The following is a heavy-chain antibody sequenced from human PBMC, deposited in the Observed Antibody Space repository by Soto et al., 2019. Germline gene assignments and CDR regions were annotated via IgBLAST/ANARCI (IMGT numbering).Heavy chain of an antibody. J-gene: IGHJ4*02. CDR2: IWYDGSNK. D-gene: IGHD6-13*01. V-gene: IGHV3-33*01. CDR3: AREGSIAAAFDY. Sequence: QVQLVESGGGVVQPGRSLRLSCAASGFTFSSYGMHWVRQAPGKGLEWVAVIWYDGSNKYYADSVKGRFTISRDNSKNTLYLKMNSLRAEDTAVYYCAREGSIAAAFDYWGQGTLVTVSS. CDR1: GFTFSSYG.